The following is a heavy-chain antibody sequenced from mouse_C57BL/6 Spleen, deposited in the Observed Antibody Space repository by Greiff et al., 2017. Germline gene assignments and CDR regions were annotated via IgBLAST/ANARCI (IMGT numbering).Heavy chain of an antibody. Sequence: VQLQQPGTELVKPGASVKLSCKASGYTFTSYWMHWVKQRPGQGLEWIGNINPSNGGTNYNEKFKSKATLTVDKSSSTAYMQLSSLTSEDSAVYYCAREDYYYGSSHWYFDVWGTGTTVTVSS. V-gene: IGHV1-53*01. J-gene: IGHJ1*03. CDR2: INPSNGGT. CDR1: GYTFTSYW. D-gene: IGHD1-1*01. CDR3: AREDYYYGSSHWYFDV.